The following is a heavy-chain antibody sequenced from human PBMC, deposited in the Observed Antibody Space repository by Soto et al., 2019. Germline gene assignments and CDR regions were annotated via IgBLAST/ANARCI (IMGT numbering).Heavy chain of an antibody. D-gene: IGHD3-3*02. Sequence: ASVKVSCKVSGHSFTGHYMHWVRQAPGQGLEWMGWINPNSGDTNYARKFQGRVTMTRDTSIKTVYMELSSLRSDDTAVYYCARALIGFLDWLPDNYYYGMDVWGQGTTVTDSS. CDR2: INPNSGDT. CDR1: GHSFTGHY. J-gene: IGHJ6*02. V-gene: IGHV1-2*02. CDR3: ARALIGFLDWLPDNYYYGMDV.